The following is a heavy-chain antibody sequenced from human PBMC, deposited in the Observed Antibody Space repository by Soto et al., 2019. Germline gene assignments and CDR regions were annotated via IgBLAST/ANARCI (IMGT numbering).Heavy chain of an antibody. CDR1: VYSFTSYW. CDR3: ARQDCSRGSCYWVGYGY. V-gene: IGHV5-10-1*01. J-gene: IGHJ4*02. D-gene: IGHD2-15*01. CDR2: IDPSESYT. Sequence: EVQLVQSGAEVKKPGESLRISCKGSVYSFTSYWISWVRQMTGTGLEWMGRIDPSESYTNYSPSFHGHVTISANKSISTAALQLSSLKASDTAMYYCARQDCSRGSCYWVGYGYWDQGTLVTVSS.